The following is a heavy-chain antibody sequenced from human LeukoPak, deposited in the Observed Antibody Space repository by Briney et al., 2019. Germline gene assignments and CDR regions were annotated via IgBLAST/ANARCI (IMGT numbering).Heavy chain of an antibody. D-gene: IGHD3-10*01. J-gene: IGHJ4*02. Sequence: SETLSLTCAVYGGSFSRYSWSWVRQPPGKGLEWIGEINHSGSTNYNPSLKSRVTISVDTSKNQFSLKLSSVTAADTAVYYCARGGRVRGVKFDYWGQGTLVTVSS. CDR1: GGSFSRYS. V-gene: IGHV4-34*01. CDR2: INHSGST. CDR3: ARGGRVRGVKFDY.